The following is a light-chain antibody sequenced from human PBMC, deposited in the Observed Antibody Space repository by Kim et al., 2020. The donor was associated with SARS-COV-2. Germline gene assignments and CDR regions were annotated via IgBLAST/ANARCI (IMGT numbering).Light chain of an antibody. CDR3: QSSDGSNLV. V-gene: IGLV6-57*02. Sequence: LTQPHSMSESPGKTVTISCTGSGGSIASTFVQWYQQRPGSAPTTVIYEDDNRPAGVPDRFSGSIDGSSNSASLTISGLKTEDEADYYCQSSDGSNLVFGGGTKLTVL. CDR1: GGSIASTF. J-gene: IGLJ3*02. CDR2: EDD.